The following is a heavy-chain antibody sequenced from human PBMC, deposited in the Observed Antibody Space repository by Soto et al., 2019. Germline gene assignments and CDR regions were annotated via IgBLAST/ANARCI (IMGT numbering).Heavy chain of an antibody. J-gene: IGHJ5*02. D-gene: IGHD3-3*01. CDR1: GGSISSGDYS. CDR3: ARGVTVFGLVSRFWFDP. Sequence: PSETLSLTCTVSGGSISSGDYSWSWVRQSPGKGLEWIGHIYNSGITYYNPSLKSRVVISIDTSRNQFSLSLNSLTAADRAVYFCARGVTVFGLVSRFWFDPWGQGTVVT. V-gene: IGHV4-30-4*01. CDR2: IYNSGIT.